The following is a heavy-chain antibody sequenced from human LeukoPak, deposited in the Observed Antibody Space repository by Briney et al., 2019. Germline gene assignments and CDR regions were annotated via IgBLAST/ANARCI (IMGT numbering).Heavy chain of an antibody. CDR3: ARDSRFRVLWSESLEFAFDI. D-gene: IGHD3-10*01. J-gene: IGHJ3*02. CDR1: GFTLSISV. CDR2: ISYDGTNK. V-gene: IGHV3-30*04. Sequence: GGSLRVSCAAPGFTLSISVLQWVRQAPGKRLEWVALISYDGTNKYYAESVKGRFTLSPDNSTNTLYLQMNSLSDEDTAVYYCARDSRFRVLWSESLEFAFDIWGQGTMVTVSS.